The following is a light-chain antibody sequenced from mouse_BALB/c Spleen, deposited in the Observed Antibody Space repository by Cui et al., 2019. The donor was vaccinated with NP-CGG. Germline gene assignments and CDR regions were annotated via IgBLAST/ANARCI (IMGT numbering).Light chain of an antibody. Sequence: QSVVTQETDLTTPHGESVTLTCRSSTRAVTTSNYANWVQEKPDHLFTGLIGGTNNRSPGVPARFSGSLIGDKAALTITGAQTEDEARYFCALWYSNHWVFGGGTKLTVL. CDR1: TRAVTTSNY. CDR2: GTN. J-gene: IGLJ1*01. CDR3: ALWYSNHWV. V-gene: IGLV1*01.